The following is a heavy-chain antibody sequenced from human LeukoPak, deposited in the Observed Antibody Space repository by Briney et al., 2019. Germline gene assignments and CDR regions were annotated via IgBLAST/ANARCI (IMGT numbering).Heavy chain of an antibody. CDR2: IHTSGST. Sequence: SETLSLTCTVSGDSISSGSYYWSWIRQPAGKGLEWIGRIHTSGSTNYNPSLKSRVTISADTSKNQFSLKLSSVTAADTAVYYCARGVTYYYDSSGYLYWGQGTLVTVSS. V-gene: IGHV4-61*02. D-gene: IGHD3-22*01. J-gene: IGHJ4*02. CDR1: GDSISSGSYY. CDR3: ARGVTYYYDSSGYLY.